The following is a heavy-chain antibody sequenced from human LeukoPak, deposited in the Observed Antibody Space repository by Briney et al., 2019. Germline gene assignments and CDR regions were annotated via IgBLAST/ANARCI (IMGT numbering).Heavy chain of an antibody. V-gene: IGHV6-1*01. Sequence: SQTLSLTCAISGDSVSSNSAAWNWIRQSPSRGLEWLGRTYYRSKWYNEYAVSVKSRITIEPDTSKNQSTLQLNSVTPGDTGVYYCARSSGWFDYWGQGTLVTVSS. D-gene: IGHD6-19*01. CDR1: GDSVSSNSAA. CDR2: TYYRSKWYN. CDR3: ARSSGWFDY. J-gene: IGHJ4*02.